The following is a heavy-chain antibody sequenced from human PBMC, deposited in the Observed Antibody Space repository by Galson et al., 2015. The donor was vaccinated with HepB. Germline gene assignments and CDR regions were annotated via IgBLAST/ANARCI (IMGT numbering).Heavy chain of an antibody. CDR1: GFTFSSYA. D-gene: IGHD4-23*01. J-gene: IGHJ6*02. CDR3: ARDQVVNTSPYYYYGMDV. V-gene: IGHV3-30-3*01. Sequence: SLRLSCAASGFTFSSYAMHWVRQAPGKGLEWVAVISYDGSNKYYADSVKGRFTISRDNSKNTLYLQMNSLRAEDTAVYYCARDQVVNTSPYYYYGMDVWGPGTTVTVSS. CDR2: ISYDGSNK.